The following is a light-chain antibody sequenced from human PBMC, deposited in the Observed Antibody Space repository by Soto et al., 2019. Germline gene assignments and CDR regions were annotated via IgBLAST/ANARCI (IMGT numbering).Light chain of an antibody. V-gene: IGLV2-23*01. J-gene: IGLJ2*01. CDR3: CSYAGGRTV. CDR1: SSDVGSYNL. CDR2: EGS. Sequence: QSALTQPASVSGSPGQSITISCTGTSSDVGSYNLVSWYQQHPGKAPKLMIYEGSKRPSGVSNRFSGSKSGNTASLTISGLQAEDEADYYCCSYAGGRTVFGGGTKLTVL.